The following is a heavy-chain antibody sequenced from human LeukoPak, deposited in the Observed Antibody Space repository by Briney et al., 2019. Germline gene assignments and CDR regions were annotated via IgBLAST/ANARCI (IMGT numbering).Heavy chain of an antibody. CDR3: ARHGEDSSGYLLDH. CDR2: IYYSGST. J-gene: IGHJ1*01. V-gene: IGHV4-59*08. Sequence: SETLSLTCTVSGGSISRYYWSWIRQPPGKGLEWIGYIYYSGSTNYNPTLKSRVTISVDTSKNQFSLKVSSVTAADTAVYYCARHGEDSSGYLLDHWGQGTLVIVSS. CDR1: GGSISRYY. D-gene: IGHD3-22*01.